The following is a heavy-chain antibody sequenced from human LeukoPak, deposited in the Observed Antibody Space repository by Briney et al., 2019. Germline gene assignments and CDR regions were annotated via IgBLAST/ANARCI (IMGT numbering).Heavy chain of an antibody. Sequence: PGGSLRLSCAASGFTFKDHYMSWIRQAPGKGLEWVSYISGSGDTIYHADSVKGRFTISRDNAKNSLYLQMNSLRAEDTAVYYCVRHYLEIVAEPAATQQYYYFMDVWGKGTTVTISS. J-gene: IGHJ6*03. CDR2: ISGSGDTI. CDR1: GFTFKDHY. V-gene: IGHV3-11*01. CDR3: VRHYLEIVAEPAATQQYYYFMDV. D-gene: IGHD2-2*01.